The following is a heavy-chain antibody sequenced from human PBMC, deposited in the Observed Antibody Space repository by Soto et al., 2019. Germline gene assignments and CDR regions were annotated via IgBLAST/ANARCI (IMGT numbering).Heavy chain of an antibody. CDR1: GFIFSNNW. V-gene: IGHV3-74*01. D-gene: IGHD3-10*01. J-gene: IGHJ4*02. CDR2: INNDGSDT. Sequence: EVQLVESGGGFVQPGGSLRLSCAASGFIFSNNWIHWVRQAPGKGLEWVSHINNDGSDTSYAASVKGRFTISRDNAKNTVFLQMNSLRAEDTAMYYCARGAGGLDYWGQGTLVTVSS. CDR3: ARGAGGLDY.